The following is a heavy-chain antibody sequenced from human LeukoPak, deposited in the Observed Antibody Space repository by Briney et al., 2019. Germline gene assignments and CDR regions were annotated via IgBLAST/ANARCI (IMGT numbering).Heavy chain of an antibody. CDR3: ARDQGGRLFGVVPRHAFDI. CDR1: GYTFTSYG. D-gene: IGHD3-3*01. CDR2: ISAPNGNT. V-gene: IGHV1-18*01. J-gene: IGHJ3*02. Sequence: ASVKVSCKASGYTFTSYGISWVRQAPGQGLEWMGWISAPNGNTNYGQKLQGRVTMTTDTSTSTAYMELRSLRSDDTAVYYCARDQGGRLFGVVPRHAFDIWGQGTMVTVSS.